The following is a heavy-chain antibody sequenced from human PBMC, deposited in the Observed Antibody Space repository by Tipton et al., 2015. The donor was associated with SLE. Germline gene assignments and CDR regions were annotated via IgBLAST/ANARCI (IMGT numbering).Heavy chain of an antibody. CDR3: ARYEYRYDATGYHLLGHFDF. J-gene: IGHJ4*02. D-gene: IGHD3-22*01. Sequence: TLSLTCTVSGGSISRSSYYWGWIRQPPGKGLEWVGTSYYRGKTFHNPSLNSRVTISLDTSKNQLSLRLGSVTAADTAVYYCARYEYRYDATGYHLLGHFDFWGQGTLVTVSS. CDR2: SYYRGKT. V-gene: IGHV4-39*07. CDR1: GGSISRSSYY.